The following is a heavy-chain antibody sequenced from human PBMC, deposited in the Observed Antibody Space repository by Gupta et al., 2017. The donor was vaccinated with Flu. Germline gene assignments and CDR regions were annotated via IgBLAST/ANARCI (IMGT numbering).Heavy chain of an antibody. D-gene: IGHD3-16*02. J-gene: IGHJ4*02. CDR1: GFTFRSYT. V-gene: IGHV3-21*01. Sequence: DVLLVESGGGLVKPGGSLRLSCSASGFTFRSYTMTWVRQAPGKGLEWVSSISSTSSDVFYSDSLKGRFTISRDNAKKSLYLQMSSLRAEDTAIYYCARESLSMEVDIDYWGQGALVTVSS. CDR2: ISSTSSDV. CDR3: ARESLSMEVDIDY.